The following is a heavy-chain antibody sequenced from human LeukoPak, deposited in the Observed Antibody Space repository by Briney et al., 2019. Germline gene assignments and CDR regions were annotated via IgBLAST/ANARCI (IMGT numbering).Heavy chain of an antibody. CDR1: GFTFSNYW. Sequence: PGGSLRLSCAASGFTFSNYWMGWVRQAPGKGLEWVSAISGSGGSTYYADSVKGRFTISRDNSKNTLYLQMNSLRAEDTAVYYCAKGRTIVTTIFDYWGQGTLVTVSS. CDR3: AKGRTIVTTIFDY. D-gene: IGHD5-12*01. J-gene: IGHJ4*02. CDR2: ISGSGGST. V-gene: IGHV3-23*01.